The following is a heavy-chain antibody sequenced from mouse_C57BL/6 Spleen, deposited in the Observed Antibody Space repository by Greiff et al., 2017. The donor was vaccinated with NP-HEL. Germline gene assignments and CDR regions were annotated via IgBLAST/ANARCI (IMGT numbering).Heavy chain of an antibody. CDR3: AKYGNYGDY. J-gene: IGHJ2*01. Sequence: QVQLQQPGAELARPGASVTLSCKASGYTFTSYGISWVKQRTGQGLEWIGEIYPRSGNTYSNEKFKGKATLTADKSSSTAYMELRSLTSEDSAVYFCAKYGNYGDYWGQGTTLTVSS. CDR1: GYTFTSYG. V-gene: IGHV1-81*01. CDR2: IYPRSGNT. D-gene: IGHD2-1*01.